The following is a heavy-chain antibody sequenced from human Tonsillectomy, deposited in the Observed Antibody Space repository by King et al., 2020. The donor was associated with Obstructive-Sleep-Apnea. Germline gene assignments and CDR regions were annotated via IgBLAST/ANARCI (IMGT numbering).Heavy chain of an antibody. CDR2: ISGSGGST. CDR3: AKSTGVATRGYDY. CDR1: GFTFSSYA. D-gene: IGHD5-12*01. J-gene: IGHJ4*02. Sequence: VQLVESVGGLVQPGGSLRLSCAASGFTFSSYAMSWVRQAPGKGLEWVSAISGSGGSTYYADSVKGRFPISRDNSKNTRYLQMNSLRAEDTAVYYCAKSTGVATRGYDYWGQGTLVTVSS. V-gene: IGHV3-23*04.